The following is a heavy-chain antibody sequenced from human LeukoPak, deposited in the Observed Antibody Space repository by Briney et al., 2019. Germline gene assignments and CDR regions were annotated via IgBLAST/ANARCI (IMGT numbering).Heavy chain of an antibody. D-gene: IGHD5-18*01. CDR1: GGTFSSYA. V-gene: IGHV1-69*13. Sequence: SVKVPCKASGGTFSSYAISWVRQAPGQGLEWMGGIIPIFGTANYAQKFQGRVTITADESTSTAHMELSSLRSEDTAVYYCARQGYSYGYAYYYYGMDVWGQGTTVTVSS. J-gene: IGHJ6*02. CDR3: ARQGYSYGYAYYYYGMDV. CDR2: IIPIFGTA.